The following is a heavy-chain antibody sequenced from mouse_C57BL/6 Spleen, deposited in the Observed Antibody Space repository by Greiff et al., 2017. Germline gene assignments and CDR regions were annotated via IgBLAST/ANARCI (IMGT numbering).Heavy chain of an antibody. CDR3: ASHGSSFAY. CDR2: IDPSDSYT. V-gene: IGHV1-50*01. J-gene: IGHJ3*01. CDR1: GYTFTSYW. Sequence: QVQLQQPGAELVKPGASVKLSCKASGYTFTSYWMQWVKQRPGQGLEWIGEIDPSDSYTNYNQKFKGKATLTVDTSSSTAYMQLSSLTSEDSAVYYCASHGSSFAYWGQGTLVTVSA. D-gene: IGHD1-1*01.